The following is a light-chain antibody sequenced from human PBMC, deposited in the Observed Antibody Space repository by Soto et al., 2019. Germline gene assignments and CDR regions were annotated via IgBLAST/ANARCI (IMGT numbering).Light chain of an antibody. V-gene: IGKV3-11*01. CDR1: QSIGNS. Sequence: VLTQSPATLSLSPGDRATLSCRASQSIGNSLAWYQHKPGQTPRLLIYDASTRASGIPARFSGSGSGKDFTLTITSLEPEDFAVYFCQQGTFGQGTKVDIK. CDR3: QQGT. J-gene: IGKJ1*01. CDR2: DAS.